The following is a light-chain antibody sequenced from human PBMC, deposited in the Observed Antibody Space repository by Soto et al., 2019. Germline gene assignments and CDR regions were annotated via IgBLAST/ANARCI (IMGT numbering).Light chain of an antibody. CDR2: KVS. CDR3: MQGTYWPLT. Sequence: DVVMTQSPLSLPVTLGQPASISCRSSQGLVHSDGNTYLNWFQQRPGQSPRRLIDKVSNRNPGVPDRFSGSGSGTDFTLKISRVEAEDVGVYYCMQGTYWPLTFGEGTKVEIK. J-gene: IGKJ1*01. V-gene: IGKV2-30*02. CDR1: QGLVHSDGNTY.